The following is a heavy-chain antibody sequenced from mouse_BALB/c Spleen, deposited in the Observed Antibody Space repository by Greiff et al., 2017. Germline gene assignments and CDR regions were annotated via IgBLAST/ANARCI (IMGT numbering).Heavy chain of an antibody. CDR3: TRRDYDREFAY. CDR2: IRLKSNNYAT. V-gene: IGHV6-6*02. Sequence: EVMLVESGGGLVQPGGSMKLSCVASGFTFSNYWMNWVRQSPEKGLEWVAEIRLKSNNYATHYAESVKGRFTISRDDSKSSVYLQMNNLRAEDTGIYYCTRRDYDREFAYWGQGTLVTVSA. D-gene: IGHD2-4*01. CDR1: GFTFSNYW. J-gene: IGHJ3*01.